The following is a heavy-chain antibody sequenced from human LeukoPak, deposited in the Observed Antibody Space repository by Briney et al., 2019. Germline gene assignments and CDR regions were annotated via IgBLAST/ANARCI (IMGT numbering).Heavy chain of an antibody. V-gene: IGHV4-4*09. CDR2: IYTSGST. Sequence: SETLSLTCTVSAGSITSQYWSWIRQPPGKGLEWIGYIYTSGSTNYNPSLKSRVTISVDTSKNQFSLKLSSVTAADTAVYYCARLITGLKLHAFDIWGQGTMVTVSS. D-gene: IGHD2-8*02. CDR1: AGSITSQY. CDR3: ARLITGLKLHAFDI. J-gene: IGHJ3*02.